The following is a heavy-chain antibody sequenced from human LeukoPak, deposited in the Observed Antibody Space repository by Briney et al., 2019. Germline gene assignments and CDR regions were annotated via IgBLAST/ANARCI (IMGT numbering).Heavy chain of an antibody. CDR2: TYYRSKWYN. D-gene: IGHD3-22*01. CDR1: GDSVSSNSAA. CDR3: ARLAYDSSGYYSRRREFHFDY. V-gene: IGHV6-1*01. J-gene: IGHJ4*02. Sequence: SQTLSLTCAISGDSVSSNSAAWNWIRQSPSRGLEWLGRTYYRSKWYNDYAVSVKSRITINPDTSKNQFSLKLSSVTAADTAVYYCARLAYDSSGYYSRRREFHFDYWGQGTLVTVSS.